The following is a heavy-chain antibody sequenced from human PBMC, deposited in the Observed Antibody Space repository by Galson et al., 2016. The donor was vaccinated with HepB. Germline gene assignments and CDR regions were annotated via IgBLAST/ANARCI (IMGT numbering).Heavy chain of an antibody. J-gene: IGHJ3*02. CDR1: GFTFNSHW. CDR3: ARAGGVANGYALDI. D-gene: IGHD1-26*01. V-gene: IGHV3-7*04. CDR2: IKEDGSQK. Sequence: SLRLSCAVSGFTFNSHWMTWIRQAPGQGLEWVAKIKEDGSQKYYVDSVQGRFTISRDNAKNSLNLQMNSLRAEDTAVYYCARAGGVANGYALDIWGQGTMVSVSS.